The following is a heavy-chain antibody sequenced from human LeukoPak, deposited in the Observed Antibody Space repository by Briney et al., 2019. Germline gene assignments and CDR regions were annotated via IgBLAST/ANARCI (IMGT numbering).Heavy chain of an antibody. CDR1: GFTFSNYA. CDR3: ARDYPIAAADNTGDY. CDR2: ISYDGSNK. V-gene: IGHV3-30-3*01. Sequence: GGSLRLSCAASGFTFSNYAMHWVRQAPGKGLEWVAVISYDGSNKYYADSVKGRFTISRDNSKNTLYLQMNSLRAEDTAVYYCARDYPIAAADNTGDYWGQGTLVTVSS. D-gene: IGHD6-13*01. J-gene: IGHJ4*02.